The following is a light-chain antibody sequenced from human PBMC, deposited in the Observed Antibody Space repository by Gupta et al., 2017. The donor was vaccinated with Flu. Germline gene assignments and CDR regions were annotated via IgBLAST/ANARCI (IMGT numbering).Light chain of an antibody. J-gene: IGKJ4*01. CDR1: QVINNW. CDR2: KAS. V-gene: IGKV1-5*03. CDR3: QQYNSYSRIT. Sequence: DVQMTQSPPTLSAAVGDRVTITCRASQVINNWLAWYQQKPGKAPKLLIYKASSLQTGVPSRFSGSGFGTELTLTIISLQPDDVATYYCQQYNSYSRITFGGGTKVGMK.